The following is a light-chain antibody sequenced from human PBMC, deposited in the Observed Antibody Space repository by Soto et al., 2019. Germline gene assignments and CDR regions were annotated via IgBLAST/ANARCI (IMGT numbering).Light chain of an antibody. J-gene: IGKJ2*01. CDR1: QSVSSSF. V-gene: IGKV3-20*01. CDR3: QQRDDLYT. CDR2: GAS. Sequence: EIVLTQSPGTLSLSPGERATLSCRASQSVSSSFLAWYQQKVGQAPRLLIYGASSRATGIPDRFSGSGSGTDFTLSISRLEPEDFAVYYCQQRDDLYTFGQGTKLQIK.